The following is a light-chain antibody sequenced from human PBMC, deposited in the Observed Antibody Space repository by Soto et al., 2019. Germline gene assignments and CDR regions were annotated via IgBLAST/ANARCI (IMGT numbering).Light chain of an antibody. CDR3: QSYDSSLSGVI. CDR2: GDS. Sequence: QSVLTQPPSVSGAPGQRFTISGTGSSSNIGAGYGVHWYIQLPGTAPKLLVYGDSNRPSGVPDRFSGSKSDTSASLAITGLQAEDEADYYCQSYDSSLSGVIFGGGTKLTVL. CDR1: SSNIGAGYG. J-gene: IGLJ2*01. V-gene: IGLV1-40*01.